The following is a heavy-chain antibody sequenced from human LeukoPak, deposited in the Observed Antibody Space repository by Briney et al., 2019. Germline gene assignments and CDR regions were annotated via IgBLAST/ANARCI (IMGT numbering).Heavy chain of an antibody. Sequence: KPSETLSLTCAVYGGSFSGYYWSWIRQPPGKGLEWIGEINHSGSTNYNPSLKSRVTISVDTSKNQFSLKLSSVTAADTAVYYCASSPGWGIETDAFDIWGQGTMVTVSS. D-gene: IGHD3-16*01. CDR1: GGSFSGYY. CDR3: ASSPGWGIETDAFDI. CDR2: INHSGST. J-gene: IGHJ3*02. V-gene: IGHV4-34*01.